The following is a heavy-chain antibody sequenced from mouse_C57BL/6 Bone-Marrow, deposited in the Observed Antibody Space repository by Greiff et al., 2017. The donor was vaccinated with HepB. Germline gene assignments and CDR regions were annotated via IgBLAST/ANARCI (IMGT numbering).Heavy chain of an antibody. V-gene: IGHV1-55*01. J-gene: IGHJ1*03. D-gene: IGHD4-1*01. CDR2: IYPGSGST. CDR1: GYTFTSYW. CDR3: ARTGPRWYFDV. Sequence: VKLMESGAELVKPGASVKMSCKASGYTFTSYWITWVKQRPGQGLEWIGDIYPGSGSTNYNEKFKSKATLTVDTSSSTAYMQLSSLTSEDSAVYYCARTGPRWYFDVWGTGTTVTVSS.